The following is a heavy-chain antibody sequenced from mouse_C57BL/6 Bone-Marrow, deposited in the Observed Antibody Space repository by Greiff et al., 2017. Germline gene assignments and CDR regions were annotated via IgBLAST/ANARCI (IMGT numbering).Heavy chain of an antibody. V-gene: IGHV5-4*01. D-gene: IGHD1-1*01. Sequence: DVHLVESGGGLVKPGGSLKLSCAASGFTFSSYAMSWVRQTPEKRLEWVATISDGGSYTYYPDNVKGRFTISRDNANNNLYLQMSHLKSDGTAMYYCARDYYGSSYGAYWGQGTLVTVSA. CDR3: ARDYYGSSYGAY. J-gene: IGHJ3*01. CDR1: GFTFSSYA. CDR2: ISDGGSYT.